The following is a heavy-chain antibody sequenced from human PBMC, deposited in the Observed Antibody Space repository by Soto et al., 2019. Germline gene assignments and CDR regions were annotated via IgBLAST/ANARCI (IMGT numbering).Heavy chain of an antibody. J-gene: IGHJ4*02. V-gene: IGHV3-48*02. CDR1: GFTFSSYS. CDR3: ARLVGSSTS. Sequence: PGGSTRLSCAASGFTFSSYSMNWVRQAPGKGLEWVSYISSSSTIYYADSVKGRFTISRDNAKNSLYLQMNSLRDEDTAVYYCARLVGSSTSWGQGTLVTVSS. CDR2: ISSSSTI. D-gene: IGHD1-26*01.